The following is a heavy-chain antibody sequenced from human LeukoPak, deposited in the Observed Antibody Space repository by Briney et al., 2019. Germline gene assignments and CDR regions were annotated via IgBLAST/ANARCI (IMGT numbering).Heavy chain of an antibody. CDR1: GYTFTSYG. CDR3: AKEHSMGYFDY. V-gene: IGHV1-18*01. J-gene: IGHJ4*02. CDR2: ISAYNGNT. Sequence: ASVKVSCKASGYTFTSYGISWVRQAPGQGLEWMGWISAYNGNTNYAQELQGRVTMTTDTSTSTAYMELRSLRSDDTAVYYCAKEHSMGYFDYWGQGTLVTVSS. D-gene: IGHD4-11*01.